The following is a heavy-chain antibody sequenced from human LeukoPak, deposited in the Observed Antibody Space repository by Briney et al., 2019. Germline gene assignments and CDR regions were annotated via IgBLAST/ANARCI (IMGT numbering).Heavy chain of an antibody. D-gene: IGHD5-12*01. Sequence: ASVKVSCKASGYTFTSYAMHWVRQAPGQRLEWMGWINAGNGNTKYSQEFQGRVTITRDTSASTAYMELRSLRSDDTAVYYCASPSGYSGYGHFDYWGQGTLVTVSS. V-gene: IGHV1-3*01. CDR2: INAGNGNT. J-gene: IGHJ4*02. CDR1: GYTFTSYA. CDR3: ASPSGYSGYGHFDY.